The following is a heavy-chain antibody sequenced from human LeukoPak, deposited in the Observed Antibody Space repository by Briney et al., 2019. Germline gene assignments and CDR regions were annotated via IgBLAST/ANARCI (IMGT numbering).Heavy chain of an antibody. V-gene: IGHV1-18*01. CDR1: GYTFTSYG. Sequence: ASVKVSCKASGYTFTSYGISWVRQAPGQGLEWMGWISAYNGNTSYAQKLQGRVTMTTDTSTSTAYMELRSLRSDDTAVYYCARDSTPKRYCSSTSCSKDIWGQGTMVTVSS. J-gene: IGHJ3*02. CDR3: ARDSTPKRYCSSTSCSKDI. CDR2: ISAYNGNT. D-gene: IGHD2-2*01.